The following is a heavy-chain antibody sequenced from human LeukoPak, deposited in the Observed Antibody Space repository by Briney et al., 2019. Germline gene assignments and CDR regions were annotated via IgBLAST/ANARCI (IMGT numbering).Heavy chain of an antibody. CDR1: GFIFSDYS. Sequence: GGSLRLSCAASGFIFSDYSMHWVRQAPGKGLEWVSSISSSGAYIFYADSVKGRFTISRDNAKNSLFLQMNSLRAEDTALYFCARVGEGNEVLPPDHWGRGTLVTVSS. CDR2: ISSSGAYI. J-gene: IGHJ4*02. V-gene: IGHV3-21*01. D-gene: IGHD1-26*01. CDR3: ARVGEGNEVLPPDH.